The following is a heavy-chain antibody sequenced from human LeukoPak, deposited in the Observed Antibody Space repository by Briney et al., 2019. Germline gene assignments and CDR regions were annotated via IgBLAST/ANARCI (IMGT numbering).Heavy chain of an antibody. D-gene: IGHD3-22*01. CDR2: ISGSGGST. V-gene: IGHV3-23*01. CDR3: AKAPRRITMIVVVITDDAFDI. CDR1: GFTFSSYA. Sequence: GGSLRLSCAASGFTFSSYAMSWVRQAPGKGLEWVSAISGSGGSTYYADSVKGRFTISRDNSKNTLYLQMNSLRAEDTAVYYCAKAPRRITMIVVVITDDAFDIWGQGTMVTVSS. J-gene: IGHJ3*02.